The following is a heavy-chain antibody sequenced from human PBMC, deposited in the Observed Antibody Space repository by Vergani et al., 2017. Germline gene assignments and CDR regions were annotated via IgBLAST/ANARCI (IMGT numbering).Heavy chain of an antibody. CDR2: INHSGST. CDR3: ARGSVTSSGVVRYYMDV. V-gene: IGHV4-34*01. J-gene: IGHJ6*03. Sequence: QVQLQQWGAGLLKPSETLSLTCAVYCGSFSGYYWSWIRQPPGEGLEWIGEINHSGSTNYNPSLKSRVTISVDTSKNQFSLELSSVTAADTAVYYCARGSVTSSGVVRYYMDVWGKGTTVTVSS. D-gene: IGHD3-3*01. CDR1: CGSFSGYY.